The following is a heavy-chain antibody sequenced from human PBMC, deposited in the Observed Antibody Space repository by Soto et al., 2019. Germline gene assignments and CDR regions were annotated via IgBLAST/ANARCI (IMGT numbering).Heavy chain of an antibody. D-gene: IGHD3-22*01. CDR1: GGTFSSYA. CDR2: IIPIFGTA. J-gene: IGHJ5*02. V-gene: IGHV1-69*05. CDR3: ARDAGRGDRNNYYPNWFDP. Sequence: SVKVSCKASGGTFSSYAISWVRQAPGQGLEWMGGIIPIFGTANYAQKFQGRVTMTTDTSTSTAYMELRSLRSDDTAVYYCARDAGRGDRNNYYPNWFDPWGQGTLVTVSS.